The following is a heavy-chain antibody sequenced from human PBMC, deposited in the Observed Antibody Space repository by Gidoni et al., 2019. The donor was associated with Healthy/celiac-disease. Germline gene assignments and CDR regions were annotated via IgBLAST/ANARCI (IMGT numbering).Heavy chain of an antibody. D-gene: IGHD2-15*01. Sequence: EVQLVESGGGLVQPGGSLSLSCEAAGFTFSSYAMSWVRQAPGKGLEWVLAISGSGGSTYYADSVKGRFTISRDNSKNTLYLQMNSLRAEDTAVYYCAKDSCSGGSCYSYFDYWGQGTLVTVSS. CDR1: GFTFSSYA. J-gene: IGHJ4*02. CDR2: ISGSGGST. CDR3: AKDSCSGGSCYSYFDY. V-gene: IGHV3-23*04.